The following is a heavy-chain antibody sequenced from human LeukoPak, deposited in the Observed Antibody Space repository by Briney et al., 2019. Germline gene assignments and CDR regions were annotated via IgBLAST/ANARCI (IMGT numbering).Heavy chain of an antibody. V-gene: IGHV3-11*01. CDR1: GFTFSDYY. CDR2: ISSSGSTI. J-gene: IGHJ3*02. CDR3: ASPSLGYGSGSYIDAFDI. Sequence: GGSLRLSCAASGFTFSDYYMSWIRQAPGKGLEWVSYISSSGSTIYYADSVKGRFTISRDNAKSSLYLQMNSLRAEDTAVYYCASPSLGYGSGSYIDAFDIWGQGTMVTVPS. D-gene: IGHD3-10*01.